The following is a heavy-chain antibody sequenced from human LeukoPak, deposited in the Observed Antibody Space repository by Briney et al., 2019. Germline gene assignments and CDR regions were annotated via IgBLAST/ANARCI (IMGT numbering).Heavy chain of an antibody. CDR2: IYPDSGGT. D-gene: IGHD3-10*01. Sequence: ASLKVSCKASGYTFTDYYMHWVRPAPGHGLEWMGWIYPDSGGTNYAQKFHGRVTMTRDTSISTAYMGLSRLTSDDTAVYYCARVRSDYYLDSWGQGTLVTVSS. J-gene: IGHJ4*02. CDR3: ARVRSDYYLDS. CDR1: GYTFTDYY. V-gene: IGHV1-2*02.